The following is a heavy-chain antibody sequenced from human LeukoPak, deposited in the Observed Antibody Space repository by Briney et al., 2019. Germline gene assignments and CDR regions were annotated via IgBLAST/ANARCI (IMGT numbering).Heavy chain of an antibody. D-gene: IGHD5-18*01. CDR2: IKQDGSEK. V-gene: IGHV3-7*01. J-gene: IGHJ6*03. CDR1: GFTFSSYW. Sequence: GGSLRLSCAASGFTFSSYWMSWVRQAPGQGLEWVANIKQDGSEKYYVDSVKGRFTISRDNAKNSLYLQMNSLRAEDTAVYYCARDRGYSYGLNYMDVWGKGTTVTVSS. CDR3: ARDRGYSYGLNYMDV.